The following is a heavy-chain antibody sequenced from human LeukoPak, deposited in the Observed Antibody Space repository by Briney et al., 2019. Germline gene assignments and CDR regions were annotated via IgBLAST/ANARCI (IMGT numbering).Heavy chain of an antibody. D-gene: IGHD6-13*01. CDR3: ATYRIASAKFDY. J-gene: IGHJ4*02. Sequence: GGSRRLSCAASGFTFSSYAMSWVRQAPGKGLEWVSAISGSGGSTYYADSVKGRFTISRDNSKNTLYLQMNSLRAEDTAVYYCATYRIASAKFDYWGQGTLVTVSS. CDR2: ISGSGGST. CDR1: GFTFSSYA. V-gene: IGHV3-23*01.